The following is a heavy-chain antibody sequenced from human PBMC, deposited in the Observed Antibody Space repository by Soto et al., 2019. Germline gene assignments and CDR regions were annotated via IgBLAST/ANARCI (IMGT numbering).Heavy chain of an antibody. CDR3: SRRKYCGDDCFPFDD. D-gene: IGHD2-21*02. V-gene: IGHV4-59*08. Sequence: SETLSLTCTVSGGSISSYYWSWIRQPPGKGLEWIGYIYYSGSPNYNPSLKSRVTVSVDTSKNQFSLKLSSVTAADTAVYYCSRRKYCGDDCFPFDDWGQGTLVTVLL. CDR1: GGSISSYY. J-gene: IGHJ4*02. CDR2: IYYSGSP.